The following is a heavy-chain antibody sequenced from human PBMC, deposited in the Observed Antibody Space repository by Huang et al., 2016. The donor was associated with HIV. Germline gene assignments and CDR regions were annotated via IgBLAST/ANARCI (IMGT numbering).Heavy chain of an antibody. CDR1: GVSISNSRYY. V-gene: IGHV4-39*01. CDR3: SRQDEKGYCAGDCSNHYYFGLDV. CDR2: IYYSGIT. J-gene: IGHJ6*02. Sequence: QLQLQESGPGLVKPSETLSLTCTVSGVSISNSRYYWGWIRHPPGKGLEYIGSIYYSGITYYNPSLKSRITLAIDSSKNQFSLKLNSVTAADTAVYYCSRQDEKGYCAGDCSNHYYFGLDVWGHGTTVTVS. D-gene: IGHD2-21*02.